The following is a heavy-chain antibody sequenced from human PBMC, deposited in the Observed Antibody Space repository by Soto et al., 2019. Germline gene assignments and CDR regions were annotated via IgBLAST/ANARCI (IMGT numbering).Heavy chain of an antibody. D-gene: IGHD3-3*01. CDR2: IWYDGSNK. CDR3: ARDPPELRFLEWLFDY. V-gene: IGHV3-33*01. Sequence: QVQLVESGGGVVQPGRSLRLSCAASGFTFSSYGMHWARRPPARGREGGAVIWYDGSNKYYADSVKGRFTISRDNSKNTLYLQMNSLRAEDTAVYYCARDPPELRFLEWLFDYWGQGTLVTVSS. J-gene: IGHJ4*02. CDR1: GFTFSSYG.